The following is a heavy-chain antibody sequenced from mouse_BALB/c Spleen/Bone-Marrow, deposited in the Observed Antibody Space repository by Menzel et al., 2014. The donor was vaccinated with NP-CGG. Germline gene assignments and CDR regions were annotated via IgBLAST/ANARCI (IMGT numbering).Heavy chain of an antibody. CDR1: GYTFSSLW. J-gene: IGHJ4*01. Sequence: VKLVESGAELMKPGASVKISCKATGYTFSSLWIEWLKQRPGHGLEWIGEILPGSNGINYNEKFKGKATFTADTSSNTAYMQLSSLTSEDSAVYYCARYRSYAMDYWGQGTSVTVSS. V-gene: IGHV1-9*01. CDR3: ARYRSYAMDY. CDR2: ILPGSNGI. D-gene: IGHD2-14*01.